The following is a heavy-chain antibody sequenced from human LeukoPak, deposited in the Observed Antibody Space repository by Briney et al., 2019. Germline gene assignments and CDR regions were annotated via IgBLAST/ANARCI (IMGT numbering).Heavy chain of an antibody. Sequence: ASVKVSCKASGYTFTSYGISWVRQAPGQGLEWMGWISAYNGNTNYAQKLQGRVTMTTDTSTSTAYMELRSLRSDDTAVYYCARAPTTYYYDSSGPNYYYYYGMDVWGQGTTVTVSS. CDR1: GYTFTSYG. D-gene: IGHD3-22*01. CDR2: ISAYNGNT. CDR3: ARAPTTYYYDSSGPNYYYYYGMDV. J-gene: IGHJ6*02. V-gene: IGHV1-18*01.